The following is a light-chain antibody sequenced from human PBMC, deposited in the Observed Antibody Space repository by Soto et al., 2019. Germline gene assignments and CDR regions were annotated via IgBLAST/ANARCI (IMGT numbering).Light chain of an antibody. Sequence: EIVMTQSPATLSVSPGQRVTLSCRASQSVNTNLAWYQHKPGQAPRLLIYGASTRATGIPARFSGSGSGTEFTLTISGLQSEDFAVYYCQQYNNWVTFGPGTKVDIK. CDR3: QQYNNWVT. CDR1: QSVNTN. J-gene: IGKJ3*01. CDR2: GAS. V-gene: IGKV3-15*01.